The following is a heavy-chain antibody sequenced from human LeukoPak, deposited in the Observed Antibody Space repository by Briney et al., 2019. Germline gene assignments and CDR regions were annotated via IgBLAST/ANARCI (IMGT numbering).Heavy chain of an antibody. CDR1: GFTFSSYG. V-gene: IGHV3-30*18. J-gene: IGHJ4*02. D-gene: IGHD3-10*01. CDR3: AKDKRLWFGEANFDY. Sequence: PGGSLRLSYAASGFTFSSYGMHWVRQAPGKGLEWVAVISYDGSNKYYADSVKGRFTISRDNSKNTLYLQMNSLRAEDTAVYYCAKDKRLWFGEANFDYWGQGTLVTVSS. CDR2: ISYDGSNK.